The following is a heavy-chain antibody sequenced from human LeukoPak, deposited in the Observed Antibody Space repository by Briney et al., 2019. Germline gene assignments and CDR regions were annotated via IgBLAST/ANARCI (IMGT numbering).Heavy chain of an antibody. Sequence: GGSLRLSCAASGFTFSSYSMNWVRQAPGKGLEWVGNIKPDGSEKNYVDSVKGRFTISRDNAKNSLFLQMASLRADDTAVYYCAREYCSITNCYAATYDWGRGTLVTVSS. V-gene: IGHV3-7*01. CDR1: GFTFSSYS. D-gene: IGHD2-2*01. J-gene: IGHJ4*02. CDR3: AREYCSITNCYAATYD. CDR2: IKPDGSEK.